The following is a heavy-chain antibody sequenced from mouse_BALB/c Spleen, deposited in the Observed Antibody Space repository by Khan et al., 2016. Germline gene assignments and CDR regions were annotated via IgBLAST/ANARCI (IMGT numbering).Heavy chain of an antibody. J-gene: IGHJ4*01. CDR2: INTNTGKT. CDR3: ARNYRGMDY. D-gene: IGHD2-12*01. Sequence: QIQLVQSGPELKKPGETVKISCKASGYTFTNYGMNWVKQAPGKGLKWMGWINTNTGKTTYAEELKGRFVFSLETSDSTAYLQINNLKNEDTATYFCARNYRGMDYWGQGTSVTVSS. CDR1: GYTFTNYG. V-gene: IGHV9-3*02.